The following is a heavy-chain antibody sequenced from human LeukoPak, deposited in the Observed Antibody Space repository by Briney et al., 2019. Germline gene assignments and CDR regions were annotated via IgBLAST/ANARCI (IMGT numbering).Heavy chain of an antibody. V-gene: IGHV1-69*13. CDR3: ASASDGYSYLN. CDR1: GGTFSRYG. D-gene: IGHD5-18*01. J-gene: IGHJ4*02. CDR2: IVPLFGTA. Sequence: ASVKASCKASGGTFSRYGISWVRQARGQGLEWMGGIVPLFGTAKYAQKFQGRVTITADESTSTAYMELSSLRSEDTAVYYCASASDGYSYLNWGQGTLVTVSS.